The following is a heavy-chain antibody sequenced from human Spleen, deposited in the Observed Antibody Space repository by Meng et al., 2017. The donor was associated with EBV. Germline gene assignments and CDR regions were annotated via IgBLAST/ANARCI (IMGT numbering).Heavy chain of an antibody. CDR1: GGSVRSASYY. Sequence: QVELQGSGPGGLMPSGSLALTCTVSGGSVRSASYYWTWIRQPPGKALEWIGYIHYSGNPNYHSSLKRRVTISVDMSKNQFSLRLSSVTAADTAVYYCARLFYYGSGRLKFDFWGQGTLVTVSS. J-gene: IGHJ4*02. CDR3: ARLFYYGSGRLKFDF. D-gene: IGHD3-10*01. CDR2: IHYSGNP. V-gene: IGHV4-61*01.